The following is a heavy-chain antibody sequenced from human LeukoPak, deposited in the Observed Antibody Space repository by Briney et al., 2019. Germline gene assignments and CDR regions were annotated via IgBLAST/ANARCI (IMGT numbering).Heavy chain of an antibody. Sequence: ASVKVSCKASGYTFTSYAMHWVRQAPGQRLEWMGWINAGNGNTKYSQEFQGRVTMTRDMSTRTLYMELSSLRSEDTAFYYCARVGDYSPRGWFDPWGQGTLVTVSS. V-gene: IGHV1-3*03. CDR1: GYTFTSYA. CDR2: INAGNGNT. D-gene: IGHD4-11*01. J-gene: IGHJ5*02. CDR3: ARVGDYSPRGWFDP.